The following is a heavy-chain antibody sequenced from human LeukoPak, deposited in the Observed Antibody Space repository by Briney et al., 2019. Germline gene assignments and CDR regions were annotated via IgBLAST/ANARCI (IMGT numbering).Heavy chain of an antibody. CDR2: INQSGST. CDR1: GGSFSGYY. CDR3: ARYPEREKWLST. V-gene: IGHV4-34*10. D-gene: IGHD5-12*01. J-gene: IGHJ5*02. Sequence: SETLSLTCAVYGGSFSGYYWSWVRHPPRKGLEWIGEINQSGSTKYNPSLKSRITISLDTSKNQFSVRLTSVTAADTAVYYCARYPEREKWLSTWGQGTLVTVSA.